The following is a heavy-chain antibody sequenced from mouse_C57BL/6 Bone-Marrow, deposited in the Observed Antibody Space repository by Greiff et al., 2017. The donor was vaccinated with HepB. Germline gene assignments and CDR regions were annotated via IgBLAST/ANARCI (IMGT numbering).Heavy chain of an antibody. CDR2: ISSGGSYT. D-gene: IGHD1-1*01. CDR3: ARLSITTVVALYYAMDY. CDR1: GFTFSSYG. V-gene: IGHV5-6*01. Sequence: EVQLVESGGDLVKPGGSLKLSCAASGFTFSSYGMSWVRQTPDKRLEWVATISSGGSYTYYPDSVKGRFTISRDNAKKTLYLQMSSLKSEDTAMYYCARLSITTVVALYYAMDYWGQGTSVTVSS. J-gene: IGHJ4*01.